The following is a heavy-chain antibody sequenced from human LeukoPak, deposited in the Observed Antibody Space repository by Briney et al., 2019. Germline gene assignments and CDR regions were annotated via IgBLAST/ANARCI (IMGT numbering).Heavy chain of an antibody. CDR3: ASTGLRNWFDP. Sequence: SQTLSLTCTVSGGSISSGGYYCSWIRQHPGKGLEWIGYIYYSGSTYYNPSLKSRVTISVDTSKNQFSLKLSSVTAADTAVYYCASTGLRNWFDPWGQGTLVTVSS. J-gene: IGHJ5*02. CDR2: IYYSGST. V-gene: IGHV4-31*03. D-gene: IGHD1-14*01. CDR1: GGSISSGGYY.